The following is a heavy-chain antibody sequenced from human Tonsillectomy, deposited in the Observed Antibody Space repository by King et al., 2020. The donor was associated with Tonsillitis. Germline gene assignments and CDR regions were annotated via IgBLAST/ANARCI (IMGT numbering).Heavy chain of an antibody. CDR3: AKIAAQYWYFDL. V-gene: IGHV4-59*01. J-gene: IGHJ2*01. D-gene: IGHD6-25*01. CDR1: GGSISSYY. CDR2: IYYSGST. Sequence: VQLQESGPGLVKPSETLSLTCTVSGGSISSYYWNWIRQPPGKGLEWIGFIYYSGSTNYNPSLKSRVTISLDTSKNQFSLKLSSVTAADTAVYYCAKIAAQYWYFDLWGRGTLVTVSS.